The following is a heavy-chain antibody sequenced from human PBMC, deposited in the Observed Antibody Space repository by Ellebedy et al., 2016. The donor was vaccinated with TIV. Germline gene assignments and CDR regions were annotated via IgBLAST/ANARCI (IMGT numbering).Heavy chain of an antibody. CDR1: GGSLNRYY. J-gene: IGHJ6*02. CDR3: ATGDRAIVRGRYYYGMDV. V-gene: IGHV4-59*01. Sequence: SETLSLTCTVSGGSLNRYYWSWIRQFPGKGLEWIGYIYYSGSTNYNPSLKSRVTISVDTSKNQFSLKLSSVTAADTAVYYCATGDRAIVRGRYYYGMDVWGQGTTVTVSS. CDR2: IYYSGST. D-gene: IGHD3-10*01.